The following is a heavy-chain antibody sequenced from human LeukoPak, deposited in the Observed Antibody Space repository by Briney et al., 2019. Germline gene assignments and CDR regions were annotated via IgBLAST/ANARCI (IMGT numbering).Heavy chain of an antibody. CDR3: VRDDYDFWSGYQRYFEF. CDR1: GFTFSSYW. CDR2: IKQDGSEK. J-gene: IGHJ4*02. V-gene: IGHV3-7*01. D-gene: IGHD3-3*01. Sequence: GSLRLSCAASGFTFSSYWMSWVRQAPGKGVEGVANIKQDGSEKYYVDAVEGRFTISRDSVKNSLYLQMTSVRADDTAMYYCVRDDYDFWSGYQRYFEFWGQGTLVTVSS.